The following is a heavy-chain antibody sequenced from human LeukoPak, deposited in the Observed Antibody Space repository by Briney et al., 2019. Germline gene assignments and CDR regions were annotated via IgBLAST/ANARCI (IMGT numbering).Heavy chain of an antibody. CDR2: ISYDGSNK. J-gene: IGHJ6*03. CDR1: GFTFSSYA. D-gene: IGHD1-26*01. V-gene: IGHV3-30*04. Sequence: VGSLRLSCSASGFTFSSYAMHWVRQAPGKGLEWVAVISYDGSNKYYADSVKGRFTISRDNSKNTLYLQMNSLRAEDTAVYYCARDGALPKEYYYYYYMDVWGKGTTVTVSS. CDR3: ARDGALPKEYYYYYYMDV.